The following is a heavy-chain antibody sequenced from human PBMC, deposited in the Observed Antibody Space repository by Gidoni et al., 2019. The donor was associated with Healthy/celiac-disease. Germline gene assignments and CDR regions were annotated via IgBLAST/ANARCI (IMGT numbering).Heavy chain of an antibody. CDR1: GGSISSSNW. J-gene: IGHJ3*02. CDR2: IYHSGST. Sequence: QVQLQESGPGLVKPSGTLSLTCAVSGGSISSSNWWSWVRQPPGKGLEWIGEIYHSGSTNYNPSLKSRVTISVDKSKNQFSLKLSSVTAADTAVYYCARRGCSSTSCYTAYAFDIWGQGTMVTVSS. V-gene: IGHV4-4*02. CDR3: ARRGCSSTSCYTAYAFDI. D-gene: IGHD2-2*02.